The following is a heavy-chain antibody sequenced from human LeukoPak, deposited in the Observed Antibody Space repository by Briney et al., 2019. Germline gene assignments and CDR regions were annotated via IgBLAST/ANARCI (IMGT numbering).Heavy chain of an antibody. CDR3: ATGYNYGPVEY. D-gene: IGHD5-18*01. CDR2: IYSGGST. CDR1: GFTVSSNY. Sequence: PGGSLRLSCAASGFTVSSNYMSWVRQAPGKGLEWVSVIYSGGSTYYADSMKGRFTISRDNSKSTLYLQMNSLRAEDTAVYYCATGYNYGPVEYWGQGTLVTVSS. J-gene: IGHJ4*02. V-gene: IGHV3-53*01.